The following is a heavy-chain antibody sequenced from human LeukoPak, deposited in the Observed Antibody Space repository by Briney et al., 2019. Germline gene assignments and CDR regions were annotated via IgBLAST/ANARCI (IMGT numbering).Heavy chain of an antibody. CDR1: GHTFSGYY. CDR2: FDPKSGAT. CDR3: ARGTYGDHFDY. Sequence: ASVTVSCKASGHTFSGYYVHWVRQAPGQGLEWMGWFDPKSGATNYAQKFQDRVTMTRDTSINTAYMELWRLRSDDTAVYHCARGTYGDHFDYWGQGTLVTVSS. D-gene: IGHD4-17*01. V-gene: IGHV1-2*02. J-gene: IGHJ4*02.